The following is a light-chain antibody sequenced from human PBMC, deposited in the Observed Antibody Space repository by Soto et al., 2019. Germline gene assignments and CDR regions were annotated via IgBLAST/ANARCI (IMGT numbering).Light chain of an antibody. V-gene: IGKV1-39*01. Sequence: DIQMTQSPPSLSASVGDTITIPCRASQSISTYLDWYQVTPGKAPKVLIYAASTLQDGVPSRFSGSGSGTDFTLTINSLQPEDFATYYCQQNYNLPPWTFGQGTKVEIK. CDR2: AAS. CDR1: QSISTY. CDR3: QQNYNLPPWT. J-gene: IGKJ1*01.